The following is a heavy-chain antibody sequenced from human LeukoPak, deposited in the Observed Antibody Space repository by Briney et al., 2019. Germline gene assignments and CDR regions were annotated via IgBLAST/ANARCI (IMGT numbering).Heavy chain of an antibody. Sequence: SETLSPTCTVSGGSISSYYWSWIRQPPGKGLEWIGYTYYSGSTYYNPSLKSRVTISVDTSKNQFSLKLSSVTAADTAVYYCARLIRDYGDYPPDYWGQGTLVTVSS. D-gene: IGHD4-17*01. CDR1: GGSISSYY. CDR2: TYYSGST. V-gene: IGHV4-59*04. J-gene: IGHJ4*02. CDR3: ARLIRDYGDYPPDY.